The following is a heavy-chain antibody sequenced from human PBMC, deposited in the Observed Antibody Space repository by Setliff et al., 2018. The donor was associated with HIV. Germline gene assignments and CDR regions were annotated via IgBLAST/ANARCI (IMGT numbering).Heavy chain of an antibody. D-gene: IGHD4-4*01. CDR1: GYTFAGYG. J-gene: IGHJ4*02. Sequence: ASVKVSCKASGYTFAGYGIHWVRQAPGQGLEWMGWIYPNSGDTKYAQKFQGRVTMTRDTSISTAYMELSWLSSDDTAVYYCARDRPGDGGNYQIDYWGQGTLVTVSS. V-gene: IGHV1-2*02. CDR2: IYPNSGDT. CDR3: ARDRPGDGGNYQIDY.